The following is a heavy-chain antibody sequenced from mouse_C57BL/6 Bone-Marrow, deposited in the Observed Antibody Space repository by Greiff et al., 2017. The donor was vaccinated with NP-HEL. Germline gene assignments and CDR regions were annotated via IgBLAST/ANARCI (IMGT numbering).Heavy chain of an antibody. V-gene: IGHV5-15*01. Sequence: EVHLVESGGGLVQPGGSLKLSCAASGFTFSDYGMAWVRQAPRKGPEWVAFISNLAYSIYYADTVTGRFTISRENAKNTLYLEMSSLRSEDTAMYYCARLINYYGSSVFDYWGQGTTLTVSS. CDR1: GFTFSDYG. CDR3: ARLINYYGSSVFDY. J-gene: IGHJ2*01. CDR2: ISNLAYSI. D-gene: IGHD1-1*01.